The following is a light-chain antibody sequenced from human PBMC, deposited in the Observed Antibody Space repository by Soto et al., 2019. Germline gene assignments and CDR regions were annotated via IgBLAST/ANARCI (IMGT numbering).Light chain of an antibody. J-gene: IGKJ2*03. CDR1: QSISSW. CDR3: QQYSSYPYS. CDR2: KAS. V-gene: IGKV1-5*03. Sequence: DIQMTQSPSTLSASEGDRVTITCRASQSISSWLAWYQQKPGKAPKLLIYKASNLQGGVPGRFSGSGFGTEFTLTISRLQPDDFATYYCQQYSSYPYSFGQGTKLENK.